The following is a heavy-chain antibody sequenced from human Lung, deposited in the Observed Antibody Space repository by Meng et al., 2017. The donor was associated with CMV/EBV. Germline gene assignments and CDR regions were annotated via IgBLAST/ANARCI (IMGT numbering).Heavy chain of an antibody. CDR1: TFGNAW. J-gene: IGHJ4*02. D-gene: IGHD2-2*01. Sequence: TFGNAWMSWVRQAPGKGLEWVGRIKSKTDGGTTDYAAPVKGRFTISRDDSKNTLYLQMNSLKTEDTAVYYCTTQTVTYCSSTSCSDYWGQGTLVTVSS. V-gene: IGHV3-15*01. CDR2: IKSKTDGGTT. CDR3: TTQTVTYCSSTSCSDY.